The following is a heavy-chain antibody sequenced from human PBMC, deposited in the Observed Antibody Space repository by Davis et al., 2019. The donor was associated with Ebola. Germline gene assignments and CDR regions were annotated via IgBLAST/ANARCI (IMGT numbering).Heavy chain of an antibody. CDR1: GFTFSSYG. V-gene: IGHV3-30*02. Sequence: GESLKISCAASGFTFSSYGMHWVRQAPGKGLEWVAVVWHDGENKYYADSVKGRFTISRDNSKNTLSLQMNGLRPEDTAVYYCAKVMARGLIVAYYGMDVWGQGTTVIVSS. D-gene: IGHD3-10*01. CDR2: VWHDGENK. J-gene: IGHJ6*02. CDR3: AKVMARGLIVAYYGMDV.